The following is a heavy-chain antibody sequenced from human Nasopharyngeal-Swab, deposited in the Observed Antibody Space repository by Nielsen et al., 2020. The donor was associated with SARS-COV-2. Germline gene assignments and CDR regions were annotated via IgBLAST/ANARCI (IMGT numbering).Heavy chain of an antibody. CDR1: GGSISSSSYY. J-gene: IGHJ4*02. D-gene: IGHD2-2*01. CDR3: ARLPHQLQPMVDY. Sequence: SETLSLTCTVSGGSISSSSYYWGWIRQPPGTGLEWIGSIYYSGSTYYNPSLKSRVTISVDTSKNQFSLKLSSVTAADTAVYYCARLPHQLQPMVDYWGQGTLVTVSS. V-gene: IGHV4-39*01. CDR2: IYYSGST.